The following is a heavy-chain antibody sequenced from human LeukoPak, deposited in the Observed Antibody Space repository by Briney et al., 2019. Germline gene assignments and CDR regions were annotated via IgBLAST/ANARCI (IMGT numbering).Heavy chain of an antibody. CDR3: ARYSGIYSYFDY. CDR1: GGSISTYNYY. Sequence: ASETLSLTCSVSGGSISTYNYYWSWIRQPAGKRLEWIGRIYGTGRTDYNPSLKSRVTMSVDRSKSQFSLNLSSMTAADTAVYYCARYSGIYSYFDYWGQGTLVTVSS. D-gene: IGHD1-26*01. J-gene: IGHJ4*02. CDR2: IYGTGRT. V-gene: IGHV4-61*02.